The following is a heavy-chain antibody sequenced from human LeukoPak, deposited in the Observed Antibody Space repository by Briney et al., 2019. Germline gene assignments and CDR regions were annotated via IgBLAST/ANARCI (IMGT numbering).Heavy chain of an antibody. CDR1: GGSLSGYY. D-gene: IGHD3-9*01. CDR2: INHGGST. V-gene: IGHV4-34*01. Sequence: SETLSLTCAVYGGSLSGYYWTWIRQPPGKGLEWIGEINHGGSTNYNPSLKSRVTISIDTSKNQFSLKLSSVTAADTAVYYCARVREDILTGYYPDYWGQGTLVTVSS. CDR3: ARVREDILTGYYPDY. J-gene: IGHJ4*02.